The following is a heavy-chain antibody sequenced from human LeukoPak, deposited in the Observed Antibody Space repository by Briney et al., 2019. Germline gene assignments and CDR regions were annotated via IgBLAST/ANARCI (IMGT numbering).Heavy chain of an antibody. CDR1: GFTFNNYA. J-gene: IGHJ4*02. Sequence: HPGGSLRLSCAASGFTFNNYAMSWVRQAPGKGLEWVSAISGGGDATRYADSVKGRFTISRDNAKNTLSLQMNSLRAEDTALYYCAKSDCGGDGCKLLNFWGQGTLVTVSS. CDR2: ISGGGDAT. V-gene: IGHV3-23*01. D-gene: IGHD2-21*01. CDR3: AKSDCGGDGCKLLNF.